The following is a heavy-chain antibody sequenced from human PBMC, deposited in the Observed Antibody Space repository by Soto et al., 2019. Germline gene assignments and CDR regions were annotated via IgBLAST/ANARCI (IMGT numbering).Heavy chain of an antibody. V-gene: IGHV1-18*01. CDR3: ARDRYYYDSSGYYRLGY. Sequence: ASVKVSCKASGYTFTSYGISWVRQAPGQGLEWMGWISAYNGNTNYAQKLQGRVTMTTDTSTSTAYMELRSLRSDDTAVYYCARDRYYYDSSGYYRLGYWGQGTLVTVSS. D-gene: IGHD3-22*01. CDR1: GYTFTSYG. CDR2: ISAYNGNT. J-gene: IGHJ4*02.